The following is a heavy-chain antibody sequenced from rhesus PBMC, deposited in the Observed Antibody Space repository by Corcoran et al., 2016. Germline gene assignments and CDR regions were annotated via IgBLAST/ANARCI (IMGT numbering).Heavy chain of an antibody. J-gene: IGHJ2*01. V-gene: IGHV1-198*02. CDR1: GFTFGSYA. D-gene: IGHD1-38*01. Sequence: QVQLVQSGAEVKKPGASVKVSCKASGFTFGSYAINWVRQAPGQWLEWMGVIIPLVGITNYGEKFQGRVKITAGTSTSTAYMELSSLRSEDTAVYYCARGLATYWYFDLWGPGTPITISS. CDR2: IIPLVGIT. CDR3: ARGLATYWYFDL.